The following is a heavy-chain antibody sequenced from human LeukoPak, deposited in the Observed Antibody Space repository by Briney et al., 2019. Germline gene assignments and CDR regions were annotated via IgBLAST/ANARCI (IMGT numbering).Heavy chain of an antibody. D-gene: IGHD2-2*01. CDR3: ARWGTYASTSNWFDP. CDR1: GDSISRSRHF. V-gene: IGHV4-39*07. J-gene: IGHJ5*02. CDR2: IYNSGST. Sequence: PSETLSLTCNVSGDSISRSRHFWAWIRESPGRRLEWIGYIYNSGSTYYNPSLKSRVTISVDTSKNQFSLRLSSVTAADTAVYYCARWGTYASTSNWFDPWGQGTLVTVSS.